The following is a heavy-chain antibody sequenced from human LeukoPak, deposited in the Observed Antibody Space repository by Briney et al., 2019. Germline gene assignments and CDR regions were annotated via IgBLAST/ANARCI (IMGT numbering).Heavy chain of an antibody. CDR3: ARGDSYGSFDI. Sequence: GGSLRLSCAASGFTFSSYSMNWVRQAPGKGLEWVSSIGSSSSYIHYADSVKGRFTISRDNAKNSLYLQMNSLRAEDTAVYYCARGDSYGSFDIWGQGTMVTVSS. CDR1: GFTFSSYS. V-gene: IGHV3-21*01. D-gene: IGHD5-18*01. J-gene: IGHJ3*02. CDR2: IGSSSSYI.